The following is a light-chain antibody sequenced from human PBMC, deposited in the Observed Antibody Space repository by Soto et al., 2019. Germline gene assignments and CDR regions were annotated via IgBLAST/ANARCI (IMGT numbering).Light chain of an antibody. CDR2: KAS. V-gene: IGKV1-5*03. Sequence: DIQMTQSPSTLSASVGDRVTITCRASQSISSWLAWYQQKPGKAPKVLISKASTLQSGVPSRFSGSRSATEFTLTVSSLQPDDFAVYYCHQYNSWPRGTFGPGTKVEIK. J-gene: IGKJ3*01. CDR1: QSISSW. CDR3: HQYNSWPRGT.